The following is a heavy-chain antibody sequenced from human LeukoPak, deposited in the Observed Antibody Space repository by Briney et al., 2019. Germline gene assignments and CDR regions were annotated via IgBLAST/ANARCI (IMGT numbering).Heavy chain of an antibody. V-gene: IGHV3-23*01. Sequence: GGSLRLSCAASGFTFSSYAMSWVRRAPGKGLEWVSGITSSGDRTYYADSVNGRFTISRDYSKNTLYLEMNSLRAEDTAIYSCARLPVAVVVPSPYFDDWGQGTLVTVSS. CDR2: ITSSGDRT. CDR3: ARLPVAVVVPSPYFDD. D-gene: IGHD2-2*01. CDR1: GFTFSSYA. J-gene: IGHJ4*02.